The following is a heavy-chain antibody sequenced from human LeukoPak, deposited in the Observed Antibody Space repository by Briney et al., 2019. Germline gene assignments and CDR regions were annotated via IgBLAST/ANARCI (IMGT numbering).Heavy chain of an antibody. J-gene: IGHJ4*02. CDR3: ATYYDRSGYELDY. CDR1: GGSVSHSNW. D-gene: IGHD3-22*01. Sequence: SETLSLTCAVSGGSVSHSNWWTWVRQSPGKGLEWIGEVHPSEGTNYNPSLKSRVTISLDKSKNQFSLELNSVTAADTAIYYCATYYDRSGYELDYGGQETLVPVSS. V-gene: IGHV4-4*02. CDR2: VHPSEGT.